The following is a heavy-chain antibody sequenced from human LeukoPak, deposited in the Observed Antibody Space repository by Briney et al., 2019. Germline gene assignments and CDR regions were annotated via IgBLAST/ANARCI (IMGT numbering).Heavy chain of an antibody. D-gene: IGHD6-13*01. J-gene: IGHJ4*02. Sequence: SETLSLTCTVSGGSISSYYWSWIRQPPGKGLEWIGYIYYSGSTNYNPSLKSRVTISVDTSKNQFSLKLSSVTAADTAVYYCARIAAAGTPFDYWGQGTLVTVSS. CDR1: GGSISSYY. CDR3: ARIAAAGTPFDY. CDR2: IYYSGST. V-gene: IGHV4-59*08.